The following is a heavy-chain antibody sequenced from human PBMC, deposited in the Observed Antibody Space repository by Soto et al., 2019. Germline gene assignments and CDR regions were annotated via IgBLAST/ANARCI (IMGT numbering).Heavy chain of an antibody. CDR1: GCNFSGYW. V-gene: IGHV5-51*01. CDR3: ARGGVSTRTFDY. Sequence: GESLKISCKSSGCNFSGYWIAWVRQMPGKGLELMGIIYPSDSDTRYRPSFQGQVTISADKSISSAYPQWSSLRASDTAMYYCARGGVSTRTFDYWGQGTPVTVSS. D-gene: IGHD3-3*01. CDR2: IYPSDSDT. J-gene: IGHJ4*02.